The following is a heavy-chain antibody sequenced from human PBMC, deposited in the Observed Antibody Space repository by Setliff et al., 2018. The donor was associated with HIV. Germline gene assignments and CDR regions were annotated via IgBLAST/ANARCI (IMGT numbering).Heavy chain of an antibody. CDR1: GFTVSDNY. D-gene: IGHD6-13*01. Sequence: LRLSCAASGFTVSDNYMSWVRQAPGKGLEWVSVIYSGGTTYYADSVKGRFTISRDNSKNTLYLQMNSLRAEDTAVYYCAKCNNPGYSSSWYNYYGMDVWGQGTTVTVSS. V-gene: IGHV3-53*01. CDR2: IYSGGTT. CDR3: AKCNNPGYSSSWYNYYGMDV. J-gene: IGHJ6*02.